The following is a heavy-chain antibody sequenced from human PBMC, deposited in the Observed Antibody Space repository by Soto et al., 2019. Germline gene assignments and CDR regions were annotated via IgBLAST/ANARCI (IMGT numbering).Heavy chain of an antibody. Sequence: ASVKVSCKASGYTFTYYYIHWVRQAPGQGFEWMGMINPSSGSTSYAQKFQGRVTITRDTSASTAYMELSSLRSEDTAVYYCARGITLPTPLDYWGQGTLVTVSS. CDR2: INPSSGST. CDR1: GYTFTYYY. D-gene: IGHD1-20*01. V-gene: IGHV1-46*01. CDR3: ARGITLPTPLDY. J-gene: IGHJ4*02.